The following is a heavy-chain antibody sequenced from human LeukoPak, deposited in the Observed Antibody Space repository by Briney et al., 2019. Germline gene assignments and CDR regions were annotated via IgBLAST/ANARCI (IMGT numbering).Heavy chain of an antibody. CDR2: ISAYNGNT. CDR3: ARRSKYSSSWDHYYYYYMDV. D-gene: IGHD6-13*01. J-gene: IGHJ6*03. Sequence: ASVKVSCKASGYTFTSYGISWLRQAPGQGLERMGWISAYNGNTNYAQKLKGRVTMTTDTSTSTAYMELRSLRSDDTAVYYCARRSKYSSSWDHYYYYYMDVWGKGTTVTVSS. V-gene: IGHV1-18*01. CDR1: GYTFTSYG.